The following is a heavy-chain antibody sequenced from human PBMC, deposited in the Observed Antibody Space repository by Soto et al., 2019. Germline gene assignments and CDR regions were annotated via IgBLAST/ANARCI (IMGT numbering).Heavy chain of an antibody. J-gene: IGHJ5*02. CDR2: IYSGGST. Sequence: PXGSLRLSCAASGFTVSSNYMSWVRQAPGKGLEWVSVIYSGGSTYYADSAKGRFTISRDNSKNTLYLQMNSLRAEDTAVYYCARVFGALTTPYNWFDPWGQGTLVTVSS. CDR3: ARVFGALTTPYNWFDP. D-gene: IGHD3-16*01. V-gene: IGHV3-53*01. CDR1: GFTVSSNY.